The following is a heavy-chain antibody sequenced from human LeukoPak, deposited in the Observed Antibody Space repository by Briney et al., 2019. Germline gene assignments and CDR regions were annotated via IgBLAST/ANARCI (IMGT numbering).Heavy chain of an antibody. CDR3: ARGQNWFDP. J-gene: IGHJ5*02. V-gene: IGHV3-11*01. CDR1: GFTFSDYY. Sequence: GGSLRLSRAASGFTFSDYYMSWIRQAPAKGLEWVSYISGSGSSIYYSDSLKGRFTISRDNAKNSLYLQMNSLRAEDTAVYYCARGQNWFDPWAREPWSPSPQ. CDR2: ISGSGSSI.